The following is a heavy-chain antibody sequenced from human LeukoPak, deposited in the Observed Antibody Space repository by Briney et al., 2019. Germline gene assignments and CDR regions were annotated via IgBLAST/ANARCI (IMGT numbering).Heavy chain of an antibody. CDR2: IYSGGST. CDR3: ASIPYYYDSSGYYAFDY. V-gene: IGHV3-53*01. Sequence: GGSLRLSCAASGFTVSSNYMSWVRQAPGKGLEWVSVIYSGGSTYYADSVKGRFTISRDNSKNTLYLQVNSLRAEDTAVYYCASIPYYYDSSGYYAFDYWGQGTLVTVSS. CDR1: GFTVSSNY. J-gene: IGHJ4*02. D-gene: IGHD3-22*01.